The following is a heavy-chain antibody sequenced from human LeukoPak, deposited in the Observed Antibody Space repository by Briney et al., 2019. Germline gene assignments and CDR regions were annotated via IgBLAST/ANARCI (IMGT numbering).Heavy chain of an antibody. CDR2: IYYSGST. CDR3: ARDSADYFDY. Sequence: SQTLSLTCTVSGGSISSGGYYWSWIRQHPGKGLEWIGYIYYSGSTYYNPSLKSRVTISVDTSKNQFSLKLSSVTAADTAVYCCARDSADYFDYWGQGTLVTVSS. J-gene: IGHJ4*02. CDR1: GGSISSGGYY. V-gene: IGHV4-31*03.